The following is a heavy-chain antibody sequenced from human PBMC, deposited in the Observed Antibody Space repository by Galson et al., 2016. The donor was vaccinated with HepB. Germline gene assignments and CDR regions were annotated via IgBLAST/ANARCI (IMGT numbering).Heavy chain of an antibody. D-gene: IGHD1-26*01. CDR2: IKEDGSEK. Sequence: SLRLSCAASGFIFSTYEMNWVRQAPGKGLEWVAYIKEDGSEKYHVDSVKGRFTISKDNFKNTLYLQMNSLRAEDTAVYYCAKKSPGKELSPPDYWGQGTLVTVSS. V-gene: IGHV3-7*01. CDR3: AKKSPGKELSPPDY. J-gene: IGHJ4*02. CDR1: GFIFSTYE.